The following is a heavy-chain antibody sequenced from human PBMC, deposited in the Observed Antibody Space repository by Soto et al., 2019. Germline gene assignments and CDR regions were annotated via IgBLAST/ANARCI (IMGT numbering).Heavy chain of an antibody. CDR2: MKPSSGDT. J-gene: IGHJ4*02. Sequence: QVQLVQSGAAGKRPGASVKFSCKASGYTFSSYDINWVRQATGQGPEWMGWMKPSSGDTGYAQKFQGRVTMTRSTSIRTTYMELRCLTSEDTTVYYGVRYGYCHNGGCYFGDFDDWGQGTLVTVSS. CDR1: GYTFSSYD. CDR3: VRYGYCHNGGCYFGDFDD. D-gene: IGHD2-8*01. V-gene: IGHV1-8*01.